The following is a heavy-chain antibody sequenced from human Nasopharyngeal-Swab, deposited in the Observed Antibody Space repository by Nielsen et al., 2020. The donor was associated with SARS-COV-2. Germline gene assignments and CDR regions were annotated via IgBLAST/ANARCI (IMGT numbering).Heavy chain of an antibody. CDR3: TTDFYFDY. Sequence: GGSLRLSCTASGFTFSSYAMSWVRQAPGKGLEWVGRIGDKDHNYATTYGASVQGRFTISRDDSKNTAFLQMDSLETEDTALYYCTTDFYFDYWGQGTLVTVSS. J-gene: IGHJ4*02. CDR2: IGDKDHNYAT. V-gene: IGHV3-73*01. CDR1: GFTFSSYA.